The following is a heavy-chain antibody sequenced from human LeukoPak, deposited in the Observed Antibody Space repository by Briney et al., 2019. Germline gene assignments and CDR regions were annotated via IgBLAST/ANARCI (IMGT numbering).Heavy chain of an antibody. CDR3: ARGSYSSGWYRRYFQH. CDR2: INHSGST. Sequence: TSETLSLTCAVYGGSFSGYYWSWIRQPPGKGLEWIGEINHSGSTNYNPSLKSRFTISVDTSKNQFSLKLSSVTAADTAVYYCARGSYSSGWYRRYFQHWGQGTLVTVSS. D-gene: IGHD6-19*01. CDR1: GGSFSGYY. J-gene: IGHJ1*01. V-gene: IGHV4-34*01.